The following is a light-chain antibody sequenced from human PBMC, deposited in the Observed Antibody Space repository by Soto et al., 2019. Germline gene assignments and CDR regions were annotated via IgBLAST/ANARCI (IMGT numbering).Light chain of an antibody. V-gene: IGKV1-39*01. CDR3: QQSYSTPTT. Sequence: DIQMTQSPSSLSASVGDRVTITCRASQSINKGLTWYQQKLGKAPKLLIYAASSLQSGVPARFSGSGSGTDFTLTISSLQPEDFATYYCQQSYSTPTTFGQGTRLEIK. CDR2: AAS. J-gene: IGKJ5*01. CDR1: QSINKG.